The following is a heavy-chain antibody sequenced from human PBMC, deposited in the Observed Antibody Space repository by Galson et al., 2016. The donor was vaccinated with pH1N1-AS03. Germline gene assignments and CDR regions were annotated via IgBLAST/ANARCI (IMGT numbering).Heavy chain of an antibody. CDR1: GFSLSTGGVH. Sequence: LTCTFSGFSLSTGGVHVAWIRQPPGKALEWLALIFWDGETRYRPSLRSRLTITKDTSKNQVVLTMTNMDPVDTATYYCARSTHVNEGLDFWGQGTLVTVSS. CDR2: IFWDGET. V-gene: IGHV2-5*02. CDR3: ARSTHVNEGLDF. J-gene: IGHJ4*02. D-gene: IGHD2-8*01.